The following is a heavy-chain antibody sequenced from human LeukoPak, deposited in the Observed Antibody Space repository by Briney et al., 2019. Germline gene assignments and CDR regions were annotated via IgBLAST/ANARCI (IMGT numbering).Heavy chain of an antibody. CDR2: TYYRSKWYN. V-gene: IGHV6-1*01. Sequence: SQTLSLTCAISGDSVSSNSAAWNWIRQSPSRGLEWLGRTYYRSKWYNDYAVSVKSRITINPDTSKNQFSLQLNSVTPEDTAVYYCARDSGSSWYSYYYYGMDVWGQGTTVTVSS. CDR3: ARDSGSSWYSYYYYGMDV. J-gene: IGHJ6*02. CDR1: GDSVSSNSAA. D-gene: IGHD6-13*01.